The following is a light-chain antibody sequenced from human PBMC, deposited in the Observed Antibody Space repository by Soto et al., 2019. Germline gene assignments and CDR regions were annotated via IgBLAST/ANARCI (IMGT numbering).Light chain of an antibody. V-gene: IGKV2-28*01. J-gene: IGKJ5*01. CDR2: WAS. CDR3: MQGRQYPAT. Sequence: DIVMTQSPLSLPVTPGEPASISCRSSQSLLHSTGNNHLDWYLQKPGQPPQLLIYWASNRASGVPDRFSGSGSGTDFTLRISRVEADDVGVYYCMQGRQYPATFGQGTRLHI. CDR1: QSLLHSTGNNH.